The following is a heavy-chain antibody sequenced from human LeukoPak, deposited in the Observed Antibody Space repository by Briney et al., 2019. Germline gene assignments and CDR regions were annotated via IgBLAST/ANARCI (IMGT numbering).Heavy chain of an antibody. Sequence: ASVTVSCKASGYTFTDYYMHWVRQAPGQGLEWMGWINPNSGGTNYAQKFQGRATMTRDTSISTAYMELSRLRSDDTAVYYCARQVRGYCSSTSCYTPDSQIDYWGQGTLVTVSS. CDR1: GYTFTDYY. CDR2: INPNSGGT. D-gene: IGHD2-2*02. V-gene: IGHV1-2*02. J-gene: IGHJ4*02. CDR3: ARQVRGYCSSTSCYTPDSQIDY.